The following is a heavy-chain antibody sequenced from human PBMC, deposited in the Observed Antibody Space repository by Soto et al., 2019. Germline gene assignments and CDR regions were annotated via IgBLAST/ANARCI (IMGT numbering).Heavy chain of an antibody. CDR1: GDTLSELS. J-gene: IGHJ4*02. CDR2: FDPEDDEI. CDR3: ATERLGFCDSDNCYRHYFDS. Sequence: ASVKVSCKVSGDTLSELSIHWVRQAPGKGLEWMGRFDPEDDEIVYAQKFQGRVTMTEDTSTDTSYMEVTSLTSEDTAVYYCATERLGFCDSDNCYRHYFDSWGQGSLVTVPS. V-gene: IGHV1-24*01. D-gene: IGHD2-21*02.